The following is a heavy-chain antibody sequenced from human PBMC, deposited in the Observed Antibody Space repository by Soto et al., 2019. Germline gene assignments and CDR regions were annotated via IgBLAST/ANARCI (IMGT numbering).Heavy chain of an antibody. CDR3: AREGNYDFWSGYSLSPGY. Sequence: QVQLVQSGAEVKKPGASVKVSCKASGYTFTSYAMHWVRQAPGQRLEWMGWINAGNGNTKYSQKFQGRVTITRDTSASTAYMELSSLRSEDTAVYYCAREGNYDFWSGYSLSPGYWGQGTLVTVSS. J-gene: IGHJ4*02. CDR1: GYTFTSYA. CDR2: INAGNGNT. D-gene: IGHD3-3*01. V-gene: IGHV1-3*01.